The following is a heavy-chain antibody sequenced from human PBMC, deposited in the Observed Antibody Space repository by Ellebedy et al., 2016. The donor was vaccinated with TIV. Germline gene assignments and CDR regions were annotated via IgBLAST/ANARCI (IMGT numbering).Heavy chain of an antibody. D-gene: IGHD3-22*01. Sequence: GGSLRLSXAASGFTFSSYAMHWVRQAPGKGLEWVAVISYDGSNKYYADSVKGRFTISRDNSKNTLYLQMNSLRAEDTAVYYCARDHGDSSGFDYWGQGTLVTVSS. CDR1: GFTFSSYA. CDR2: ISYDGSNK. V-gene: IGHV3-30-3*01. J-gene: IGHJ4*02. CDR3: ARDHGDSSGFDY.